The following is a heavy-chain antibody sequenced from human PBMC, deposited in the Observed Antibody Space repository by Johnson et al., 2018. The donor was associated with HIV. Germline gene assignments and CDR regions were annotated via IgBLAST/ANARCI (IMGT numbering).Heavy chain of an antibody. D-gene: IGHD1-26*01. Sequence: QVQLVESGGGVVQPGRSLRLSCAASGFTFSSYAMHWVRQAPGKGLEWVAVISYDGSNTYYADSVKGRFTITRDNSKNTLYLQMNSLRAEDTAVYYCARGGGTYAFDIWGQGTMVTVSS. CDR3: ARGGGTYAFDI. V-gene: IGHV3-30*14. CDR1: GFTFSSYA. J-gene: IGHJ3*02. CDR2: ISYDGSNT.